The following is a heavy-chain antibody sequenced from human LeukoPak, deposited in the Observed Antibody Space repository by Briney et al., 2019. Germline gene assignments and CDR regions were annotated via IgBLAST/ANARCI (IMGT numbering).Heavy chain of an antibody. D-gene: IGHD3-10*01. V-gene: IGHV4-30-2*01. CDR1: GGSISSGGYY. J-gene: IGHJ5*02. Sequence: SETLSLTCTVSGGSISSGGYYWTWIRQPPGKGLEWIVYMSQSGSTYYNPSLKSRVTISVDTSKNQFSLKLSSVTAADTAVYYCTREVEGYSYASGRFLHFDPWGQGTLVTVSS. CDR3: TREVEGYSYASGRFLHFDP. CDR2: MSQSGST.